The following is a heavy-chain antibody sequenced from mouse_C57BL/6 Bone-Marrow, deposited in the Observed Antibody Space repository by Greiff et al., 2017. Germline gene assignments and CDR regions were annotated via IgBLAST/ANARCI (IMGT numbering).Heavy chain of an antibody. D-gene: IGHD2-10*01. V-gene: IGHV1-19*01. Sequence: EVKLKHSGPVLVKPGASVKMSCKASGYTFTDYYMNWVKQSHGKSLEWIGVINPYNGGTSYNQKFKGKATLTVNKSSSTAYMELNSLTSEDSAVYYCVFLPGDVWGTGTTVTVSS. CDR2: INPYNGGT. J-gene: IGHJ1*03. CDR1: GYTFTDYY. CDR3: VFLPGDV.